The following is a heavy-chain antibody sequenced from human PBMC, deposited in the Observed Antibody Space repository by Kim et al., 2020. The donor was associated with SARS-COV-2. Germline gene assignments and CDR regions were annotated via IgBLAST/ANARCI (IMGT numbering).Heavy chain of an antibody. CDR3: AKDRHGSGNYYSDY. V-gene: IGHV3-33*06. J-gene: IGHJ4*02. CDR2: IWYDGSNK. Sequence: GGSLRLSCAGSGFTFSSYGMHWVRQAPGKGLEWVAVIWYDGSNKYYADSVKGRFTISRDNSKNTLYLQMNSLRAEDTAVYYCAKDRHGSGNYYSDYLGQGTLVTVSS. D-gene: IGHD3-10*01. CDR1: GFTFSSYG.